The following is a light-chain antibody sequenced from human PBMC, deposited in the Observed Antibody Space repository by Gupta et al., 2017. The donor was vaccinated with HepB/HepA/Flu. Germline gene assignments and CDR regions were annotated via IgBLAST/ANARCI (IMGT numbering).Light chain of an antibody. CDR1: SGYSHYS. CDR3: ETWDSNIRV. J-gene: IGLJ2*01. V-gene: IGLV4-60*03. CDR2: VESSGRY. Sequence: QLMVTQSSSASASLGSSVKLTCILSSGYSHYSNGWHQQQPGKAPRFLMKVESSGRYNKGSGIPDRFSGSSSGAARYLTISNLQSEDEADYYCETWDSNIRVFGGGTKLTVL.